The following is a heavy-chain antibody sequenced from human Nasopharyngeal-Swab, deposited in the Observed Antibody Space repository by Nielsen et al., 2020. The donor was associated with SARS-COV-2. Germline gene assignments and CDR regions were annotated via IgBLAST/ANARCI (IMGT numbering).Heavy chain of an antibody. V-gene: IGHV4-61*02. CDR3: ASKDHAGYCSSTSCYTDYYYMDV. CDR1: GGSISSGSYY. CDR2: IYTSGST. J-gene: IGHJ6*03. Sequence: SETLSLTCTVSGGSISSGSYYWSWIRQPAGKGLEWIGRIYTSGSTNYNPSLKSRVTVSVDTSKNQFSLKLSSVTAADTAVYYCASKDHAGYCSSTSCYTDYYYMDVWGKGTTVTVSS. D-gene: IGHD2-2*02.